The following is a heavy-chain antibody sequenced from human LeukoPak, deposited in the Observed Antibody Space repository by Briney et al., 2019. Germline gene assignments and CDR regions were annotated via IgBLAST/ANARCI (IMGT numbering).Heavy chain of an antibody. CDR2: ISYDGSNK. J-gene: IGHJ5*02. CDR3: AKASSQLLYNWFDP. Sequence: GGSLRLSCAASGFTFSSYGMHWVRQAPGKGLEWVAAISYDGSNKYYADSVKGRFTISRDNSKNTLYLQMNSLRAEDTAVYYCAKASSQLLYNWFDPWGQGTLVTVSS. CDR1: GFTFSSYG. V-gene: IGHV3-30*18. D-gene: IGHD2-2*01.